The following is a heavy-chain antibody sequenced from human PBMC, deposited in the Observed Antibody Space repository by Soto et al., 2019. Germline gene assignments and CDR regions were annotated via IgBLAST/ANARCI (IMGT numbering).Heavy chain of an antibody. V-gene: IGHV3-9*01. CDR1: GFTFDDYA. CDR2: ISWNSGSI. D-gene: IGHD2-15*01. Sequence: SLRLSFAASGFTFDDYAMHWVRQAPGKGLEWVSGISWNSGSIGYADSVKGRFTISRDNAKNSLYLQMNSLRAEDTALYYCAKGYCSGGSCYSDYYYDYMDVWGKGTTVTVSS. J-gene: IGHJ6*03. CDR3: AKGYCSGGSCYSDYYYDYMDV.